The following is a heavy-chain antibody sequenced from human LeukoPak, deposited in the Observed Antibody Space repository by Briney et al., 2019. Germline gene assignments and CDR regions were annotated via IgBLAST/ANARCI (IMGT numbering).Heavy chain of an antibody. CDR1: GFTFSDNY. Sequence: PGGSLRLSYAASGFTFSDNYMSWIRQAPGRGLEWVSYISGSGTTIYYADSVKGRFTISRDNAKNSLFLQMNSLRAEDTAVYYCAREAVGYRGLDYWGQGTLVTVSS. J-gene: IGHJ4*02. CDR2: ISGSGTTI. D-gene: IGHD1-1*01. V-gene: IGHV3-11*01. CDR3: AREAVGYRGLDY.